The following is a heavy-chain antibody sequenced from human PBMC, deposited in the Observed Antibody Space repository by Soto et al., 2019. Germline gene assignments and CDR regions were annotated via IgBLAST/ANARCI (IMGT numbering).Heavy chain of an antibody. CDR3: AHRQRTVVVGAPFDL. J-gene: IGHJ4*02. Sequence: QITLRESGPPLVQPTQTLTLTCTLSGVSLTTSGVGVGWIRQPPGKALEWLALIYWDDDKRFSPSLKSRLAITRDTSKNQVVMTMTDMAPVDTAIYYCAHRQRTVVVGAPFDLWGQGSHVTVSS. CDR2: IYWDDDK. V-gene: IGHV2-5*02. CDR1: GVSLTTSGVG. D-gene: IGHD2-15*01.